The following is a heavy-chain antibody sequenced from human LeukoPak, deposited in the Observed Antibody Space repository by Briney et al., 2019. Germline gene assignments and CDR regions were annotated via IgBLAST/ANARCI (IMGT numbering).Heavy chain of an antibody. J-gene: IGHJ3*02. CDR1: GFRFSDYY. D-gene: IGHD3-3*01. V-gene: IGHV3-11*01. CDR3: ARRDWVSGAVRAFDI. CDR2: ISIDRVDK. Sequence: GRSLRLSCVGSGFRFSDYYMSWIRQAPGKGREWVSYISIDRVDKYYVDSVRGRFTISRDNAKKSMYLQMSGLRVEDTAVYYCARRDWVSGAVRAFDIWGQGTMVTVSS.